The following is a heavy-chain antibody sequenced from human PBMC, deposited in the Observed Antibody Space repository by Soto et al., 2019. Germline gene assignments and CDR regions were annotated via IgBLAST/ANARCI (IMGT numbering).Heavy chain of an antibody. CDR3: AKDAVAYNGEWDWFDL. V-gene: IGHV3-23*01. Sequence: GGSLRLSCAASGFTFKNFAVSWVRQAPGKGMEWVSAIGGSGSSANYADSVKGRFTVSRDDSESTLYLQMSGLRVDDTALYYSAKDAVAYNGEWDWFDLWGQGTLVTVSS. CDR2: IGGSGSSA. D-gene: IGHD3-10*01. CDR1: GFTFKNFA. J-gene: IGHJ5*02.